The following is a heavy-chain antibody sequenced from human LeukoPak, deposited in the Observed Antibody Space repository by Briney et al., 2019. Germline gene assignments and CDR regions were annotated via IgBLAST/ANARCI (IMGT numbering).Heavy chain of an antibody. CDR3: ARDLYYYDSSGYTPIRFDY. V-gene: IGHV1-2*02. CDR1: GYTFTGYY. Sequence: ASVKVSCKASGYTFTGYYMHWVRQAPGQGLEWMGWINPNSGGTNYAQKFQGRVTMTRDTSISTAYMELSRLRSDDTAVYYCARDLYYYDSSGYTPIRFDYWGQGTLVTVSS. CDR2: INPNSGGT. J-gene: IGHJ4*02. D-gene: IGHD3-22*01.